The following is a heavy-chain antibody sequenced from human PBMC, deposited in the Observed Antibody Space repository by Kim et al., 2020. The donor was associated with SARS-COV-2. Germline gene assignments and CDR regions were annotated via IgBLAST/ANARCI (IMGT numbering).Heavy chain of an antibody. CDR2: IKQDGSEK. CDR3: ARRYDSRWEYYFDY. D-gene: IGHD3-22*01. CDR1: GFTFSSYW. Sequence: GGSLRLSCAASGFTFSSYWMSWVRQAPGKGLEWVANIKQDGSEKYYVDSVKGRFTISRDNAKNSLYLQMNSLRAEDTAVYYCARRYDSRWEYYFDYWGQGTLVTVSS. J-gene: IGHJ4*02. V-gene: IGHV3-7*01.